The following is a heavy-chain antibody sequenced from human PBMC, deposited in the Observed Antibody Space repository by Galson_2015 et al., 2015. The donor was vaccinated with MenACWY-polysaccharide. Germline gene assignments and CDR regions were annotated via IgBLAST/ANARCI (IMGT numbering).Heavy chain of an antibody. D-gene: IGHD4-17*01. J-gene: IGHJ3*02. CDR1: GYSFTSYW. V-gene: IGHV5-51*03. CDR3: ATRLAYYGDSLTPFWGAFDI. Sequence: QSGAEVKKPGESLKISCKGSGYSFTSYWIGWVRQIPGKGLEWMGIIYPGDSDTRYSPSFQGQVTISADKSISTAYLQWSSLKASDTAMYYCATRLAYYGDSLTPFWGAFDIWGQGTMVTVSS. CDR2: IYPGDSDT.